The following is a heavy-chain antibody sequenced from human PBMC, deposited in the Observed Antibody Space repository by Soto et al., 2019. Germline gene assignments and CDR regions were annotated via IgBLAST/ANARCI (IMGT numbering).Heavy chain of an antibody. Sequence: GGSLRLSCAASGITFSGFTMNWVRQAPGRGLEWVAVISYDGSNKYYADSVKGRFTISRDNSKNTLYRQMNSLRAEDTAVYYCARERIITMIVVVXPNWFDPWGQGTLVTVSS. CDR3: ARERIITMIVVVXPNWFDP. V-gene: IGHV3-30-3*01. D-gene: IGHD3-22*01. CDR2: ISYDGSNK. CDR1: GITFSGFT. J-gene: IGHJ5*02.